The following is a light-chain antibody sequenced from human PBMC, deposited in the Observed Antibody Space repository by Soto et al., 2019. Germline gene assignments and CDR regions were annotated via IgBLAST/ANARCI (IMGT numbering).Light chain of an antibody. Sequence: QSVLTQPPSTSGTPGQRVTISCSGSSSNIGSSYVFWFQHLPGTAPKLLMYNNNQRPSGVPDRVSASKSGTSASLAISGLRSEDEADYYCAAWDDTVSGYVFGTGTKVTVL. J-gene: IGLJ1*01. CDR1: SSNIGSSY. V-gene: IGLV1-47*02. CDR3: AAWDDTVSGYV. CDR2: NNN.